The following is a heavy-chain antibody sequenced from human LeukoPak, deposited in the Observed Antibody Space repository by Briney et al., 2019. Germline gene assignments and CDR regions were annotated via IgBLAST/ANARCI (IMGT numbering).Heavy chain of an antibody. V-gene: IGHV4-39*02. CDR2: IYYSGST. CDR3: ARETDNTWAYDFDI. J-gene: IGHJ3*02. Sequence: TSSETLSLTCTVSGGSISSSSYYWGWIRQPPGKGLEWIGSIYYSGSTYYNPSLKSRVTISVDTSKNQFSLKLSSVTAADTAVYYCARETDNTWAYDFDIWGQGTMVTVSS. CDR1: GGSISSSSYY. D-gene: IGHD1-14*01.